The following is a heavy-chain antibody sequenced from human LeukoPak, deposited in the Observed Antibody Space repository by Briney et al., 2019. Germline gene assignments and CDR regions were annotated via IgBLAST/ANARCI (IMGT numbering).Heavy chain of an antibody. D-gene: IGHD6-19*01. CDR2: IYYSGST. J-gene: IGHJ4*02. CDR1: GGSISRSSYY. CDR3: ARLNSGWNYYFDY. Sequence: SETLSLTCTVSGGSISRSSYYWGWIRQPPGKGLEWIGSIYYSGSTNYNPSLKSRVTISLDTSKNQFSLKLSSVTAADTATYYCARLNSGWNYYFDYWGQGTLVTVSS. V-gene: IGHV4-39*01.